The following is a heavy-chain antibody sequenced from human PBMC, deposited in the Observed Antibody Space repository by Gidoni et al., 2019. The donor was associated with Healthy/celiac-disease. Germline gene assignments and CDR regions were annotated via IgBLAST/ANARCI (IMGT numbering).Heavy chain of an antibody. D-gene: IGHD6-19*01. CDR3: ARGIAVAGYYYYYYGMDV. J-gene: IGHJ6*02. CDR2: IYYSGST. CDR1: GGSISSSSYY. V-gene: IGHV4-39*01. Sequence: QLQLQESGPGLVQPSETLSLTCTVSGGSISSSSYYWGWIRQPPGKGLEWIGSIYYSGSTYYNPSLKSRVTISVDTSKNQFSLKLSSVTAADTAVYYCARGIAVAGYYYYYYGMDVWGQGTTVTVSS.